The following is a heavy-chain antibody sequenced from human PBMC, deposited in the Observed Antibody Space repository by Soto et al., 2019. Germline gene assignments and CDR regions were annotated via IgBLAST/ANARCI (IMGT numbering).Heavy chain of an antibody. Sequence: SETLSLTCTVSGGSISSYYWSWVRQRPGKGLEWIGYIYYSGSTNYNPSLKSRVTISVDTSKNQFSLKLSSVTAADTAVYYCARDTMVRGVMGYYYYGMDVWGQGTTVTVS. V-gene: IGHV4-59*01. CDR2: IYYSGST. CDR1: GGSISSYY. J-gene: IGHJ6*02. D-gene: IGHD3-10*01. CDR3: ARDTMVRGVMGYYYYGMDV.